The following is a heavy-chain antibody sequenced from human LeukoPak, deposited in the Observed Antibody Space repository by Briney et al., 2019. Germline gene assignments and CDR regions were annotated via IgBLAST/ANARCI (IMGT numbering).Heavy chain of an antibody. CDR2: INHSGST. CDR3: ARAYDFWSGYRDAFDI. V-gene: IGHV4-34*01. Sequence: PSETLSLTCAVYGGSFSGYYWSWIRQPPGKGLEWIGEINHSGSTNYNPSLKSRVTISVDTSKNQFSLKLSSVTAADTAVYYCARAYDFWSGYRDAFDIWGQGTMVTVSS. D-gene: IGHD3-3*01. J-gene: IGHJ3*02. CDR1: GGSFSGYY.